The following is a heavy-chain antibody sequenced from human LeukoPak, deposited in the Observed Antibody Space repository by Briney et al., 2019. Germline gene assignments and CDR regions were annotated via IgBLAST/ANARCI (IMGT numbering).Heavy chain of an antibody. J-gene: IGHJ4*02. CDR1: GFTFSVFW. CDR3: ARDSAYNAFDY. CDR2: IKQDGSEK. Sequence: GGSLRLSCVDSGFTFSVFWMTWVRQAPGKGLEWVANIKQDGSEKNYVDSVKGRFTISRDNAKNSLYLQMNSLRAEDTAMYYCARDSAYNAFDYWGQGTLVTVSS. V-gene: IGHV3-7*05. D-gene: IGHD5-24*01.